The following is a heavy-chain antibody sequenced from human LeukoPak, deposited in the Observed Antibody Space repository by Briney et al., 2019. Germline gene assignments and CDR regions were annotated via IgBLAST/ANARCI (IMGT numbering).Heavy chain of an antibody. J-gene: IGHJ4*02. V-gene: IGHV3-23*01. Sequence: PGGSLRLSCAASGFTFSSYAMSWVRQAPGKGLEWVSAISGSFIGTYYADSVKGRFTISRDTSKNTLYLQMNSLIAEDTAVYYCAKSGYNRFDYWGQGTRVTVSS. CDR2: ISGSFIGT. CDR3: AKSGYNRFDY. CDR1: GFTFSSYA. D-gene: IGHD5-24*01.